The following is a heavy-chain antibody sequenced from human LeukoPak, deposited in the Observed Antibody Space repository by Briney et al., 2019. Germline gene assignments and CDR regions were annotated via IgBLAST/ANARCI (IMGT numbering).Heavy chain of an antibody. V-gene: IGHV3-33*01. CDR1: GFTFSSYG. CDR3: AREISANGFDY. J-gene: IGHJ4*02. Sequence: GGSLRLSCAASGFTFSSYGMHWVRQAPGKGLEWVAVIWYDGSNNYYADSVKGRFTISRDNSKNTLYLQMNSLRAEDTAVYYCAREISANGFDYWGQGTLVTVSS. CDR2: IWYDGSNN.